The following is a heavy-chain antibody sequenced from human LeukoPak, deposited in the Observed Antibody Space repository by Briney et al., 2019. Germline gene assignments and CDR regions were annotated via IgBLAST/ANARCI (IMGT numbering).Heavy chain of an antibody. Sequence: GGSLRLSCAASGFTFSSYAMHWVRQAPGKGLEWVAVISYDGSNKYYADSVKGRFTISRDNSKNTLYLQMNSLRAEDTAVYYCAKDRVVYATFVDYWGQGTLVTVSS. V-gene: IGHV3-30-3*01. CDR3: AKDRVVYATFVDY. CDR1: GFTFSSYA. J-gene: IGHJ4*02. D-gene: IGHD2-8*02. CDR2: ISYDGSNK.